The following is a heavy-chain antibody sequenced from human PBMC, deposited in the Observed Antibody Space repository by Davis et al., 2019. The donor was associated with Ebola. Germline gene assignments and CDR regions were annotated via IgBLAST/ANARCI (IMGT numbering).Heavy chain of an antibody. CDR3: ARYLSDDFWNGCSDY. V-gene: IGHV3-7*03. Sequence: GGSLRLSCAASGFTFSSYWMSWVRQAPGKGLEWVANIKQDGSEKYYVDSVKGRFTISRDNAKNSLYLQMNSLRAEDTAVYYCARYLSDDFWNGCSDYWGQGTLVTVSS. D-gene: IGHD3-3*01. J-gene: IGHJ4*02. CDR2: IKQDGSEK. CDR1: GFTFSSYW.